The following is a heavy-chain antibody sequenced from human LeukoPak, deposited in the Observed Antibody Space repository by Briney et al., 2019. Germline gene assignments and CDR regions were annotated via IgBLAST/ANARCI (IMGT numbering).Heavy chain of an antibody. D-gene: IGHD6-19*01. Sequence: ASVKVSCKASRYTFTGYYMHWVRKAPGQGLEWMGWINPNSGGTNYAQKFQGRVTMTRDTSISTAYMELSRLRSDDTAVYYCLIAGAGTTLFDYWGQGTLVTVSS. CDR2: INPNSGGT. J-gene: IGHJ4*02. CDR3: LIAGAGTTLFDY. CDR1: RYTFTGYY. V-gene: IGHV1-2*02.